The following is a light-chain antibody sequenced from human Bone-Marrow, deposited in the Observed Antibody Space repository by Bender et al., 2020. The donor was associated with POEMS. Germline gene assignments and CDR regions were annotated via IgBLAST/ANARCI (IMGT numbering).Light chain of an antibody. CDR1: NIGSKS. V-gene: IGLV3-21*03. J-gene: IGLJ2*01. Sequence: SYVLTQPPSVSVAPGKTARITCGGNNIGSKSVHWYQLKPGQAPVMVVYDDSDRPSGIPERFSGSNSGNTATLTINRVEAGDEADYYCQVWDSSSDPDVVFGGGTKLTVL. CDR2: DDS. CDR3: QVWDSSSDPDVV.